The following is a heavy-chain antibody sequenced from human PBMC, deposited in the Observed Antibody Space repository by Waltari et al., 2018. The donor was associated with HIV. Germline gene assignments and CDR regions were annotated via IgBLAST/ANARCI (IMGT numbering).Heavy chain of an antibody. CDR3: AKGALMRWLHSPRHWFDP. J-gene: IGHJ5*02. Sequence: QVHLQQWGPGLVKPSETLSLTCAVYGESFKSYYWSWIRQAPDKGLEWIGKIDLYGATDYNPSLKSRVTISVDTSKNQFSLRLTSVTAADTGTYYCAKGALMRWLHSPRHWFDPWGQGNLVTVSS. CDR1: GESFKSYY. V-gene: IGHV4-34*02. D-gene: IGHD5-12*01. CDR2: IDLYGAT.